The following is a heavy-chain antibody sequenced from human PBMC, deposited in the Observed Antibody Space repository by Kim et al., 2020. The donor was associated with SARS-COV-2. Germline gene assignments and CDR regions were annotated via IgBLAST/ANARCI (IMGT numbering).Heavy chain of an antibody. CDR2: IFGSGSRT. V-gene: IGHV3-23*01. CDR1: GFTFRSYA. D-gene: IGHD2-2*01. J-gene: IGHJ2*01. Sequence: GGSLRLSCAASGFTFRSYAMRWVRQAPGKGLEWVAGIFGSGSRTYYADSVKGRFTISRDNSKNNLSLHMTNLRAEDTAVYYCAKHFHVTSVTVYWDFEFWGRGTLVAVSS. CDR3: AKHFHVTSVTVYWDFEF.